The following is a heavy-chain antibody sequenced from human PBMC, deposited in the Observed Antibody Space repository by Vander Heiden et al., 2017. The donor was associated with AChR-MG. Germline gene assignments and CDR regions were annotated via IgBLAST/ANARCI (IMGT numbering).Heavy chain of an antibody. CDR2: VSNDGLGT. CDR3: ARVERFES. CDR1: GLMLGNYA. J-gene: IGHJ4*02. V-gene: IGHV3-23*01. Sequence: EVQLLESGGGLVQPGESLRLSCAASGLMLGNYAMNWVRQAPGKGLEWVSTVSNDGLGTYYADSVKGRFTISRDNSKNTLYLQMNSLKVDDTAVYYCARVERFESWGQGTLVTVSS. D-gene: IGHD1-1*01.